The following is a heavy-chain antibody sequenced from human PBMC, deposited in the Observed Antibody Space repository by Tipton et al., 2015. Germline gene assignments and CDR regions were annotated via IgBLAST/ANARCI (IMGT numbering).Heavy chain of an antibody. J-gene: IGHJ4*02. V-gene: IGHV4-39*01. D-gene: IGHD6-19*01. Sequence: TLSLTCTVSGASISSSNYYWGWIRQPPGEGLEWLGSISYSGTNHYTPSLKSRITISVDTSRTQFSLNLSSVTAADTAIFYCARGERNSSAWEMDYWGQGTLVTVSS. CDR1: GASISSSNYY. CDR3: ARGERNSSAWEMDY. CDR2: ISYSGTN.